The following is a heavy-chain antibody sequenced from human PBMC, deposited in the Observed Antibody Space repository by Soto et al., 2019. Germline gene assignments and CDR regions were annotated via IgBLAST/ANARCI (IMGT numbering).Heavy chain of an antibody. V-gene: IGHV1-69*01. CDR1: GGTFSSHV. J-gene: IGHJ4*02. Sequence: QVQLVQSGAEVKKPGSSVKVSCKASGGTFSSHVFNWVRQAPGQGLEWMGGIMPIIGTANYAQKFQGRVTITADESTSTAYMELSSLRSEDTAVYYCARDLEFRDGNISRLDYRGQGTLVTVSS. D-gene: IGHD3-10*01. CDR3: ARDLEFRDGNISRLDY. CDR2: IMPIIGTA.